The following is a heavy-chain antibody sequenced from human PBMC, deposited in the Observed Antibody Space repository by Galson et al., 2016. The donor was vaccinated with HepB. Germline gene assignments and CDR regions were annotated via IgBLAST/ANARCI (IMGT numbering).Heavy chain of an antibody. CDR2: KSSSKSYA. CDR3: ARDPYCETTNCHNSPNLYYFDS. V-gene: IGHV1-18*01. J-gene: IGHJ4*02. D-gene: IGHD2-2*02. Sequence: SVKASCKASGYTFSSYGITWVRQAPGQGLEWMGWKSSSKSYANYAQNFQGRVTMTTDTSTNTAYMELRSLRSDDTAVYYCARDPYCETTNCHNSPNLYYFDSWGQGTLVTVSS. CDR1: GYTFSSYG.